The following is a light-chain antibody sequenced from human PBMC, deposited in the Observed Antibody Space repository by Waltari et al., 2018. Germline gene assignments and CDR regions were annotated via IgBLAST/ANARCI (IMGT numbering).Light chain of an antibody. Sequence: QAALTQPRSVSGSPGQSVTIPCTGTSSDIGGYNHGSWYQQYPGTAPKLMIYEVNKRPSGVSDRFSGSKSGNTASLTISGLQAEDEADYYCISYAGSNTFLFGGGTRLTVL. CDR2: EVN. CDR3: ISYAGSNTFL. CDR1: SSDIGGYNH. V-gene: IGLV2-11*01. J-gene: IGLJ2*01.